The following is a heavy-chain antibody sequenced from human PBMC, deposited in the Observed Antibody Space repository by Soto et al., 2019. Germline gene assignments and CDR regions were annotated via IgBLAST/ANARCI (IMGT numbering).Heavy chain of an antibody. CDR3: ARGRHILTGYYTGRGGRFDP. Sequence: SETLSLTCTVSGGSISSYYWSWIRQPPGKGLEWIGYISYSGSTNYNSSLKSRVTISVDTSKNQFSLKLSSVTAADTAVYYCARGRHILTGYYTGRGGRFDPWGQGTLVTVSS. CDR1: GGSISSYY. CDR2: ISYSGST. J-gene: IGHJ5*02. D-gene: IGHD3-9*01. V-gene: IGHV4-59*12.